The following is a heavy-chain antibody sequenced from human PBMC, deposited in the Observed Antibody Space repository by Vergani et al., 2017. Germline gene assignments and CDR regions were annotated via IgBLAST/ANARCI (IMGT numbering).Heavy chain of an antibody. CDR1: GYTFTSYG. V-gene: IGHV1-18*01. D-gene: IGHD3-10*01. CDR3: ARDGEFTMVRGVMSYYYYGMDV. Sequence: QVQLVQSGAEVKKPGASVKVSCKASGYTFTSYGISWVRQAPGQGLEWMGWISAYNGNTNYAQKLQGRVTMTTDTYTSTAYMELRSLRSDDTAVYYCARDGEFTMVRGVMSYYYYGMDVWGQGTTVTVSS. CDR2: ISAYNGNT. J-gene: IGHJ6*02.